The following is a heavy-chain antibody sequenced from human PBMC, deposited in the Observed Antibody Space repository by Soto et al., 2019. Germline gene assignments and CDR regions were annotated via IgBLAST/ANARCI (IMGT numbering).Heavy chain of an antibody. D-gene: IGHD2-15*01. J-gene: IGHJ4*02. V-gene: IGHV4-34*01. CDR2: INHSGST. CDR3: ARGRGLGYCSGGSCYYFDY. Sequence: SETLSLTCAVYGGSFSGYYWSWIRQPPGKGLEWIGEINHSGSTNYNPSLKSRVTISVDTSKNQFSLNLSSVTAADTAVYYCARGRGLGYCSGGSCYYFDYWGQGTLVTVS. CDR1: GGSFSGYY.